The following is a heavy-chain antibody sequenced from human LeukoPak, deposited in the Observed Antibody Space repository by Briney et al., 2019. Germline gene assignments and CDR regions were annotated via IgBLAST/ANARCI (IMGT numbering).Heavy chain of an antibody. V-gene: IGHV3-74*01. Sequence: GGSLTLSCAASAFTFSAYWMHWVSHVPGKGLVWVSRIHREGTTTIYADSVKGRFTISRDNGKNTLYLHMNSLRADDTAVYYCARDSDWLLFDYWGQGTLVTVSS. J-gene: IGHJ4*02. CDR1: AFTFSAYW. CDR2: IHREGTTT. D-gene: IGHD3-9*01. CDR3: ARDSDWLLFDY.